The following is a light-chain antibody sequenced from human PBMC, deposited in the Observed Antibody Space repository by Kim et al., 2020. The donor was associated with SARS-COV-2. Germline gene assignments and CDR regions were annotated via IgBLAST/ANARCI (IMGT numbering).Light chain of an antibody. CDR1: QSVSNSR. V-gene: IGKV3-20*01. CDR2: DAS. CDR3: QQYGASSLT. J-gene: IGKJ4*01. Sequence: PGERATLSCRASQSVSNSRLAWYQQKPGQAPRLLIYDASSRATGITDRFSGSVSGTDFTLTISRLEPEDFAVYYCQQYGASSLTFGGGTKVDIK.